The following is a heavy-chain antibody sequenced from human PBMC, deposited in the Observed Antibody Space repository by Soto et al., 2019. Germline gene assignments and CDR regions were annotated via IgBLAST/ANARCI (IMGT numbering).Heavy chain of an antibody. D-gene: IGHD3-3*01. CDR3: ARVLRFLERSLSISYYYYMDV. V-gene: IGHV1-18*01. CDR1: GYTFTSYG. J-gene: IGHJ6*03. Sequence: QVQLVQSGAELKKPGASVKVSCKASGYTFTSYGISWVRQAPGQGLEWMGWTSAYNGNTNYAQKLQGRVTMTTDTATSTAYMELRSLRSDDTAVYYCARVLRFLERSLSISYYYYMDVWGKGTTVTVSS. CDR2: TSAYNGNT.